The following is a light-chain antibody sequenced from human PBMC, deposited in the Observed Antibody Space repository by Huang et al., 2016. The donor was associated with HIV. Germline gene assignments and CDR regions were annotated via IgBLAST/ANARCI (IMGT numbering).Light chain of an antibody. CDR2: GAS. Sequence: EIVMTQSPVTLSVSPGERATLSCRASQSVGDNLAWYQQKPGQAPRLLMYGASTGAAGIPARFSGSGSVTEFTLTISRLQSGDSALYYCQQYEYWPWTFGQGTKVEIK. J-gene: IGKJ1*01. V-gene: IGKV3D-15*01. CDR1: QSVGDN. CDR3: QQYEYWPWT.